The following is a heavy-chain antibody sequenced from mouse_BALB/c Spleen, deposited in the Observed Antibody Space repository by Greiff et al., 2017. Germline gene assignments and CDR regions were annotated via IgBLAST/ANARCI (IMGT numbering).Heavy chain of an antibody. D-gene: IGHD3-1*01. V-gene: IGHV3-6*02. CDR3: ASGSGFLYYAMDY. Sequence: EVKLLESGPGLVKPSQSLSLTCSVTGYSITSGYYWNWIRQFPGNKLEWMGYISYDGSNNYNPSLKNRISITRDTSKNQFFLKLNSVTTEDTATYYCASGSGFLYYAMDYWGQGTSVTVSS. CDR2: ISYDGSN. J-gene: IGHJ4*01. CDR1: GYSITSGYY.